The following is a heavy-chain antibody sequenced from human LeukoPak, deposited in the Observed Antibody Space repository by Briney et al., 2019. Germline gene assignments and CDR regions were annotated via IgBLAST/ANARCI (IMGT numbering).Heavy chain of an antibody. CDR3: ARDGGGINSWVWAYDY. J-gene: IGHJ4*02. D-gene: IGHD2-21*01. CDR2: ISGSGRST. V-gene: IGHV3-23*01. CDR1: GFSFSNYA. Sequence: PGGSLRLSRAASGFSFSNYAMSWVRQAPGKGLEWVSVISGSGRSTYYADSVRGRFTISRDNSKNTLYLQVNSLSAEDTAVYYCARDGGGINSWVWAYDYWGQGALVTVSS.